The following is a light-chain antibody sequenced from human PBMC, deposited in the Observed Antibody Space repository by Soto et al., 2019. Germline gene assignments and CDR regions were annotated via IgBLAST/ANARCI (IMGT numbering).Light chain of an antibody. J-gene: IGKJ1*01. CDR1: QTIHRG. V-gene: IGKV1-5*01. Sequence: QMTQSPFTLSASVGDRVTITCRASQTIHRGLAWYQQKPGQAPKLLIYDASNLLAGVPSRFSGSGSGTEFTLTISSLQPDDFATYYCQQYNSVAWTFGHGTKVEIK. CDR3: QQYNSVAWT. CDR2: DAS.